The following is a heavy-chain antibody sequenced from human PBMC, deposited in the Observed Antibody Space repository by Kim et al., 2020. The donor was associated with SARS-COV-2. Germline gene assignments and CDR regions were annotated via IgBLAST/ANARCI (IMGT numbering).Heavy chain of an antibody. J-gene: IGHJ6*02. V-gene: IGHV4-4*02. Sequence: SETLSLTCAVSGGSISSSNWWSWVRQPPGKGLEWIGEIYYSGSTNYNPSLKSRVTISVHKSKNQFSLKLSSVTAADTAVYYCAHSSNYSYGMDVWGQGTTVTVSS. CDR1: GGSISSSNW. CDR2: IYYSGST. CDR3: AHSSNYSYGMDV.